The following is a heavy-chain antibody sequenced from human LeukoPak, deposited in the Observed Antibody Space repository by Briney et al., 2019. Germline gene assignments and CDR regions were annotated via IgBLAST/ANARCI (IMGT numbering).Heavy chain of an antibody. Sequence: PSETLSLTCAVYGGSFSGYYWSWIRQPPGKGLEWVSSISSSSSYIYYADSVKGRFTISRDNAKNSLYLQMNSLRAEDTAVYYCARPIDSSGYYPSDWGQGTLVTVSS. CDR1: GGSFSGYY. V-gene: IGHV3-21*01. J-gene: IGHJ4*02. CDR2: ISSSSSYI. D-gene: IGHD3-22*01. CDR3: ARPIDSSGYYPSD.